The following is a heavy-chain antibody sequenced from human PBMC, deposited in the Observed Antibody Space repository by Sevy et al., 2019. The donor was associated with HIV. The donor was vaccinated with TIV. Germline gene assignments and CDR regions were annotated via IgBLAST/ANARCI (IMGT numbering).Heavy chain of an antibody. CDR1: GGSISSGDSS. CDR2: IHYSGSP. CDR3: AREMEGSGTYGMDV. Sequence: SETLSLTCTVSGGSISSGDSSWSWIRQHPGKGLEWIGYIHYSGSPYYNPSLKGRVTLSVDTSKNQFSLKLTSVTAADTAVYYCAREMEGSGTYGMDVWGQGTTVTVSS. J-gene: IGHJ6*02. D-gene: IGHD3-10*01. V-gene: IGHV4-31*03.